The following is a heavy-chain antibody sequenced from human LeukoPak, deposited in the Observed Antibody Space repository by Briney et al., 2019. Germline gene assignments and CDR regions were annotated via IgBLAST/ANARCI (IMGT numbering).Heavy chain of an antibody. CDR3: ARGGGSGYSYGSAFDY. V-gene: IGHV1-69*04. Sequence: SVKVSCKASGGTFSSYAISWVRQAPGQGLEWMGRIIPILGIANYAQKFQGRVTITADKSTSTAYMELSSLRSEDTAVYYCARGGGSGYSYGSAFDYWGQGTLVAVSS. J-gene: IGHJ4*02. CDR2: IIPILGIA. D-gene: IGHD5-18*01. CDR1: GGTFSSYA.